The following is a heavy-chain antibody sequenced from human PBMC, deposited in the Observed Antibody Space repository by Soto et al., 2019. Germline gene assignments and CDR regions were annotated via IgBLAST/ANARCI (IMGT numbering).Heavy chain of an antibody. Sequence: PGESLKISCKGSGYSLTSYWIGWVRQMPGKGLEWMGIIYPGDSDTRYSPSFQGQVTISADKSISTAYLQWSSLKASDTAMYYCARLAYYDFWSGYHPNQDYWGQGTLVTVSS. D-gene: IGHD3-3*01. CDR2: IYPGDSDT. CDR1: GYSLTSYW. V-gene: IGHV5-51*01. J-gene: IGHJ4*02. CDR3: ARLAYYDFWSGYHPNQDY.